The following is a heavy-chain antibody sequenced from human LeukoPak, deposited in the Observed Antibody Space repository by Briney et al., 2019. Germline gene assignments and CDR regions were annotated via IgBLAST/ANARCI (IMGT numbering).Heavy chain of an antibody. V-gene: IGHV3-33*08. CDR3: ARDSSIFGVVIIWVHYFDY. D-gene: IGHD3-3*01. CDR2: IWYGGSNK. CDR1: GFTFSSYG. J-gene: IGHJ4*02. Sequence: GGSLRLSCAASGFTFSSYGMHWVRQAPGKGLEWVAVIWYGGSNKYYADSVKGRFTISRDNSKNTLYLQMNSLRAEDTAVYYCARDSSIFGVVIIWVHYFDYWGQGTLVTVSS.